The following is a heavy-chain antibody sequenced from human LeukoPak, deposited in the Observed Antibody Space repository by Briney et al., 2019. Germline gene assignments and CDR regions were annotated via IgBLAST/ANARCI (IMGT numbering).Heavy chain of an antibody. V-gene: IGHV3-53*01. D-gene: IGHD6-19*01. J-gene: IGHJ6*03. Sequence: GGSLRLSCAASGFTVSSNYMSWVRQAPGKGLEWVSVIYSSGSTDYADSVKGRFTISRDNSKNTLYLQMNSLRAEDTAVYYCATGAVGIAVADYYYMDVWGKGTTVTVSS. CDR1: GFTVSSNY. CDR3: ATGAVGIAVADYYYMDV. CDR2: IYSSGST.